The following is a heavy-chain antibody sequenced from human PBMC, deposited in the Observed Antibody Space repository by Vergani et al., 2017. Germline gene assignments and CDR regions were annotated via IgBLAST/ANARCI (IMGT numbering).Heavy chain of an antibody. V-gene: IGHV3-23*01. CDR1: GFSFTTYA. J-gene: IGHJ4*02. CDR3: GRGSDNYN. D-gene: IGHD5-24*01. Sequence: EVQLLESGGDLVQPGGSLRLSCAASGFSFTTYAMSWVRQAPGKGLEWVSSIKNTGESTHYADSVKGRFTISRDNSKKTLYLQMNSLRVEDTAVYYCGRGSDNYNWGQGTLVTVSS. CDR2: IKNTGEST.